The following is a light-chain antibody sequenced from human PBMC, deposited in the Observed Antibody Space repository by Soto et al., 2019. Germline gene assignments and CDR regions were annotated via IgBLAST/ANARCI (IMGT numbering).Light chain of an antibody. CDR3: QQGSNWPPGLT. J-gene: IGKJ4*01. CDR2: DAS. Sequence: EIVLTQSPGTLSLSPGERATLSCRASQSVSSFLAWYQQKPGQAPRLLIYDASIRATGIPARFSGSGSGTDFTLTISSLEPEDFAVYYCQQGSNWPPGLTFGGGTKVDIK. V-gene: IGKV3-11*01. CDR1: QSVSSF.